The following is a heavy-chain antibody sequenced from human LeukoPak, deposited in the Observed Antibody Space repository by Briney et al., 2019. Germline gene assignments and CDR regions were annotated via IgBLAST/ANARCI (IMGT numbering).Heavy chain of an antibody. CDR2: IYSGGST. CDR3: ARGGYGDYGKLDY. D-gene: IGHD4-17*01. V-gene: IGHV3-53*01. J-gene: IGHJ4*02. Sequence: PGGSLRLSCAASGFTVSSNYMSWVRQAPGKGLEWVSVIYSGGSTYYADSVKGRFTISRGNSKNTLYLQMNSLRAEDTAVYYCARGGYGDYGKLDYWGQGTLVTVSS. CDR1: GFTVSSNY.